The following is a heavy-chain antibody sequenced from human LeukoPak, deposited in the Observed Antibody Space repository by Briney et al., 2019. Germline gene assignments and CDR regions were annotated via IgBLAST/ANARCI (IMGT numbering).Heavy chain of an antibody. CDR3: ANTPRKDYYYGMDV. CDR1: GFTFSSYG. J-gene: IGHJ6*04. CDR2: ISYDGSNK. Sequence: GGSLRLSCAASGFTFSSYGMHWVRQAPGKGLEWVAVISYDGSNKYYADSVKGRFTISRDNSKNTLYLQMNSLRAEDTAVYYCANTPRKDYYYGMDVWGKGTTVTVSS. V-gene: IGHV3-30*18.